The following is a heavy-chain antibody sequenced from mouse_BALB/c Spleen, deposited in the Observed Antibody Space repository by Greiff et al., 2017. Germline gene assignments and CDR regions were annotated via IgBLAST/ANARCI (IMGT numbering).Heavy chain of an antibody. D-gene: IGHD2-3*01. CDR3: TRSGDGYYWYFDV. CDR1: GYTFTSYW. J-gene: IGHJ1*01. V-gene: IGHV1-5*01. CDR2: IYPGNSDT. Sequence: EVQRVESGTVLARPGASVKMSCKASGYTFTSYWMHWVKQRPGQGLEWIGAIYPGNSDTSYNQKFKGKAKLTAVTSTSTAYMELSSLTNEDSAVYYCTRSGDGYYWYFDVWGAGTTVTVSS.